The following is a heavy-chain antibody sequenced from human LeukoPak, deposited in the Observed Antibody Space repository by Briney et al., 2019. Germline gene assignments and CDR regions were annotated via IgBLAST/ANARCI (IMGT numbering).Heavy chain of an antibody. CDR3: ARDCSSTSCSGGMDV. CDR1: GYTFTGYY. D-gene: IGHD2-2*01. V-gene: IGHV1-2*04. Sequence: ASVKVSCKASGYTFTGYYMPWVRQAPGQGLEWMGWINPNSGGTNYAQKFQGWVTMTRDTSISTAYMELSRLRSDDTAVYYCARDCSSTSCSGGMDVWGKGTTVTVSS. CDR2: INPNSGGT. J-gene: IGHJ6*04.